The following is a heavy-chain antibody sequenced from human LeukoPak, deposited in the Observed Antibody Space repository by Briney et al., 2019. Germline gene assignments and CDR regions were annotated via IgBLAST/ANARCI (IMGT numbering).Heavy chain of an antibody. D-gene: IGHD2-8*02. V-gene: IGHV3-74*01. J-gene: IGHJ4*02. Sequence: PGGSLRHSCAASGFTFGNYWMHWVRQASGKGLVWVSSLNSDGSATSYADSVKGRFTISRDSAQNTVYLQMDNLRVEDTAVYYCTSDALLEYCTGNDCYHSDLWGQG. CDR3: TSDALLEYCTGNDCYHSDL. CDR2: LNSDGSAT. CDR1: GFTFGNYW.